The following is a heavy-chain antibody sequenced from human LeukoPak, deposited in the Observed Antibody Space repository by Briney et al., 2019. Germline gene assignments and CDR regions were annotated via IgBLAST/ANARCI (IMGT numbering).Heavy chain of an antibody. CDR1: DGPISSGGYY. CDR2: IYYSGST. J-gene: IGHJ4*02. V-gene: IGHV4-31*03. CDR3: ARARRYDSSVDY. D-gene: IGHD3-22*01. Sequence: SETLSLTCTVSDGPISSGGYYWSWIRQHPGKGLEWIGYIYYSGSTYYNPSLKSRVTISVDTSKNQFSLKLSSVTAADTAVYYCARARRYDSSVDYWGQGTLVTVSS.